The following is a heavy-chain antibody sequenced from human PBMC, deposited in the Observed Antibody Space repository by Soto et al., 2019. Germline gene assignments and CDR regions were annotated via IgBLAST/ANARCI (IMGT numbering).Heavy chain of an antibody. D-gene: IGHD6-19*01. J-gene: IGHJ4*02. CDR1: GFMLSDYG. CDR3: ARDGRSGGTSYHFDS. CDR2: TWFDGSQT. Sequence: QVHLVESGGGVVQPGRSLRLSCSASGFMLSDYGMHWVRQVAGKGLEWVAVTWFDGSQTLYADSVKGRFTISRDNSKNTMYLQMNSLRAEDTAVYYCARDGRSGGTSYHFDSWGQGALVTVSS. V-gene: IGHV3-33*01.